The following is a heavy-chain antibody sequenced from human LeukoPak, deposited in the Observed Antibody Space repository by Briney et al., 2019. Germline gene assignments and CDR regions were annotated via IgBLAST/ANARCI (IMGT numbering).Heavy chain of an antibody. J-gene: IGHJ5*02. CDR3: ARRGGFGFTFDH. CDR1: GDSIASSSHY. Sequence: ASETLSLTCSVSGDSIASSSHYWGWIRQPPGKGLEWIGHIYYTGSSSYSPSLKSRVTISVDTSNNQFSLKLTSVTAADTAVYYCARRGGFGFTFDHSGQGTLVAVSS. CDR2: IYYTGSS. V-gene: IGHV4-39*01. D-gene: IGHD3-10*01.